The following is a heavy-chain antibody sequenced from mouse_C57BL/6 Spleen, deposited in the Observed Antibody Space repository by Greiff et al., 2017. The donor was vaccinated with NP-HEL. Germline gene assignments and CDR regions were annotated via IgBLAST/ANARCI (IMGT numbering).Heavy chain of an antibody. V-gene: IGHV1-7*01. CDR1: GYTFTSYW. CDR2: INPSSGYT. J-gene: IGHJ2*01. Sequence: VQLQQSGAELAKPGASVKLSCKASGYTFTSYWIHWVNQRPGQGLEWIGYINPSSGYTKYNQKFKDKATLTPDKSSSPAYMQLSSLTYEDSAVYCCALYGSSYFDDWGQGTTLTVSS. D-gene: IGHD1-1*01. CDR3: ALYGSSYFDD.